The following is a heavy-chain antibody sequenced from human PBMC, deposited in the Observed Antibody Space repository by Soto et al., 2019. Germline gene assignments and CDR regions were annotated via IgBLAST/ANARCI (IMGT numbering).Heavy chain of an antibody. CDR3: ARGYSYGYYYGMDV. Sequence: SGPTLVNPAQTLTLTCTFSGFSLSTSGMRVSWIRQPPGKALEWLARIDWDDDKFYSTSLKTRLTISKDTSKNQVVLTMTNMDPVDTATYYCARGYSYGYYYGMDVWGQGTTVTVSS. J-gene: IGHJ6*02. V-gene: IGHV2-70*04. CDR2: IDWDDDK. D-gene: IGHD5-18*01. CDR1: GFSLSTSGMR.